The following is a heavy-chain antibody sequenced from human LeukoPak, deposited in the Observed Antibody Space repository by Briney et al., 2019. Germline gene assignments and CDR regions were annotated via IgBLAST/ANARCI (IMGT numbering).Heavy chain of an antibody. D-gene: IGHD3-22*01. CDR2: IWYDGSNK. Sequence: GRSLKLSCAASGFTFSSYGMHWVRQAPGKGLEWVAVIWYDGSNKYYADSVRGRFTISRDNSKNTLYLQMNSLRAEDTAVYYCARSLYSSGYAFDIWGQGTMVTVSS. CDR3: ARSLYSSGYAFDI. CDR1: GFTFSSYG. J-gene: IGHJ3*02. V-gene: IGHV3-33*01.